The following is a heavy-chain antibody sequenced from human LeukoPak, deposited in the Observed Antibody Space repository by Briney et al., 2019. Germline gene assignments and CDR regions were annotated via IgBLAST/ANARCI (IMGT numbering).Heavy chain of an antibody. Sequence: PGGSLRLSCAASGFTFSSYAMHWVRQAPGKGLERVAVISYDGSNKYYADSVKGRFTISRDNSKNTLYLQMNSLRAEDTAVYYCARGPSRYYYDSSGYSYFDYWGQGTLVTVSS. CDR1: GFTFSSYA. D-gene: IGHD3-22*01. V-gene: IGHV3-30-3*01. CDR3: ARGPSRYYYDSSGYSYFDY. J-gene: IGHJ4*02. CDR2: ISYDGSNK.